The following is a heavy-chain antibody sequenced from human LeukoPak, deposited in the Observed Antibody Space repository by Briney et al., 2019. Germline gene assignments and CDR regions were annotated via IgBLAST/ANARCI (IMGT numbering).Heavy chain of an antibody. J-gene: IGHJ4*02. V-gene: IGHV3-7*03. CDR2: IKQDGSEK. CDR3: AKDYPFED. D-gene: IGHD3-16*01. CDR1: GFTFSSHW. Sequence: PGGSLRLSCAASGFTFSSHWMSWVRQAPGKGLEWVANIKQDGSEKYYVDSVRGRFTISRDNSKNTLYLQMNSLRAEDTAVYYCAKDYPFEDWGQGTLVTVSS.